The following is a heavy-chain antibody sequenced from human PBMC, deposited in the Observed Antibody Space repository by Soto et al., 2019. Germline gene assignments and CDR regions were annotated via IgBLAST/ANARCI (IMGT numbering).Heavy chain of an antibody. V-gene: IGHV3-30*18. Sequence: QVQLVESGGGVVQPGRSLRLSCAASGFTFSSYGMHWVRQAPGKGLEWVAVISYDGSNKYYADSVKGRFTIYRDNSKNTLYLQMHSLRAEDTAVYYCAKSPSYPVHFDYWGQGTLVTVSS. CDR1: GFTFSSYG. CDR2: ISYDGSNK. D-gene: IGHD1-26*01. CDR3: AKSPSYPVHFDY. J-gene: IGHJ4*02.